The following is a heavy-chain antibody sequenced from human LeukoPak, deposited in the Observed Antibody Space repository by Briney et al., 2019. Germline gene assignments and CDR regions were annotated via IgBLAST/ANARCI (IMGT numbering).Heavy chain of an antibody. Sequence: GRSLRLSCAASGFTFSSYAMHWVRQAPGKGLEWVAVISYDGSNKYYADSAKGRFTISRDNSKNTLYLQMNSLRAEDTAVYYCARVGGTVTYDAFDIWGQGTMVTVSS. CDR1: GFTFSSYA. V-gene: IGHV3-30-3*01. CDR2: ISYDGSNK. J-gene: IGHJ3*02. CDR3: ARVGGTVTYDAFDI. D-gene: IGHD4-17*01.